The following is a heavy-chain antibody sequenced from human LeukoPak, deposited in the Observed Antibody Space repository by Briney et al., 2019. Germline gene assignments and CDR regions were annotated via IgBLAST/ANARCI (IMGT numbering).Heavy chain of an antibody. V-gene: IGHV4-34*01. CDR2: INHSGST. CDR1: GGSFSGYY. Sequence: PSGTLSHTCAVYGGSFSGYYWNWIRQPPGKGLEWIGEINHSGSTNYNPSLKSRVTISVDTSKNQFSLKLSSVTAADTAVYYCAREGGQQDFDYWGQGTLVTVSS. J-gene: IGHJ4*02. CDR3: AREGGQQDFDY. D-gene: IGHD6-13*01.